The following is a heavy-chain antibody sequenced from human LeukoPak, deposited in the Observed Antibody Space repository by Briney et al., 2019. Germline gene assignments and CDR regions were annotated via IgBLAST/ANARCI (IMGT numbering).Heavy chain of an antibody. D-gene: IGHD6-19*01. CDR1: GFTFSSYA. J-gene: IGHJ6*02. CDR3: AKEYGSGWKLIGV. Sequence: GGSLGLSCAASGFTFSSYAMSWVRQAPGKGLEWVSVIGERGDITYYADSVKGRFTLSRDNSKNTLYLQMNSLRAEDTAVYYCAKEYGSGWKLIGVWGQGPTVTVSS. V-gene: IGHV3-23*01. CDR2: IGERGDIT.